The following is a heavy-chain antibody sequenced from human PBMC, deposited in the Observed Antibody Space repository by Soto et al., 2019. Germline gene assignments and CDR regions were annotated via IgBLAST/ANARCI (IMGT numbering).Heavy chain of an antibody. CDR3: ARSPLGYDYVRQTWREVGDSFDI. CDR1: GASLGGFH. V-gene: IGHV4-34*12. CDR2: LIHGGST. D-gene: IGHD3-16*01. Sequence: QVRLEQWGAGLLKPSETLSLTCAIYGASLGGFHWTWLRQAPGKGLAWIGELIHGGSTNYNPSLKGRFSFSLDTSKNQFSLHLMSVTAADTAVYYCARSPLGYDYVRQTWREVGDSFDIWGRGTLVTVSS. J-gene: IGHJ3*02.